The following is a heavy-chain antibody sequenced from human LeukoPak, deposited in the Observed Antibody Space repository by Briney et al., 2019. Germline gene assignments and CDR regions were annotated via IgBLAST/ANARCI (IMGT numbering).Heavy chain of an antibody. J-gene: IGHJ4*02. D-gene: IGHD5-12*01. CDR3: ATLPRGPTGYVGYGGEDY. V-gene: IGHV3-23*01. Sequence: GGSLRLSCAASGFTFNIYAMTWVRQAPGEGLQWVSAITGSGGSTYYADSVKGRFTISRDNSKNTLYLRMNGLRAEDTAVYYCATLPRGPTGYVGYGGEDYWGQGTLVTVSS. CDR1: GFTFNIYA. CDR2: ITGSGGST.